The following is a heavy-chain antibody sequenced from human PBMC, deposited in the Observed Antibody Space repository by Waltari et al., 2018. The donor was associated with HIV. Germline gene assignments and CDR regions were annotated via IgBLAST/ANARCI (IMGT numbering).Heavy chain of an antibody. CDR1: AC. CDR3: TTEETYASGTYFDY. D-gene: IGHD3-10*01. V-gene: IGHV3-15*01. J-gene: IGHJ4*02. CDR2: IRSRADGGTR. Sequence: ACMTWVRHVTGKGMEWVAHIRSRADGGTRDYAAVVKGRFTVSRDDSNPILYLQMNNLKTADSGVYYCTTEETYASGTYFDYWGQGTLVTVSS.